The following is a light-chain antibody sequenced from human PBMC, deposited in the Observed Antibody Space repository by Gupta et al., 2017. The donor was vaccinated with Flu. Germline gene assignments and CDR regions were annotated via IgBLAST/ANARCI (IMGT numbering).Light chain of an antibody. CDR2: STN. CDR3: VLYMGSVLKWV. J-gene: IGLJ3*02. CDR1: SGSVSTSNY. Sequence: QPVVTQEPSFSVSPGGTVTLPCGLSSGSVSTSNYPSWYQQTPGQAPRTLIYSTNTRSSGVPDRFSGSILGNKAALTITGAQADDESDYYCVLYMGSVLKWVFGGGTKLTVL. V-gene: IGLV8-61*01.